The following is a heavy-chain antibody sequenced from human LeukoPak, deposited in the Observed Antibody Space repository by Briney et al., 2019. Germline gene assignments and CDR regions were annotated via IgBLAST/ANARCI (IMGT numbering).Heavy chain of an antibody. CDR2: ISYDGSNK. J-gene: IGHJ4*02. CDR3: AKGGWYFDY. V-gene: IGHV3-30*18. CDR1: GFTFSSYG. D-gene: IGHD6-19*01. Sequence: GRSLRLSCAASGFTFSSYGMHWVRQAPGKGLEWVAVISYDGSNKYYADSVKGRFTISRDNSKNTLYLQMNSLRAEDTAVYYGAKGGWYFDYWGQGTLVTVSS.